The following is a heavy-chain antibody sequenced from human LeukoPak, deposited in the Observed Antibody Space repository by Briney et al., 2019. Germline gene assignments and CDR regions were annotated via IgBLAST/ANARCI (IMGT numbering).Heavy chain of an antibody. CDR1: GFRFDDFG. CDR2: MNSNGDIT. V-gene: IGHV3-20*04. D-gene: IGHD1-26*01. J-gene: IGHJ4*02. CDR3: TRKGLGGELGGFDH. Sequence: GGSLRLSCAASGFRFDDFGKSWVRQAPGKGLEWVSGMNSNGDITGYADSVKGRCTISRDNAKNSLYLQMDILRAEDTALYYCTRKGLGGELGGFDHWGQGTLVTVSS.